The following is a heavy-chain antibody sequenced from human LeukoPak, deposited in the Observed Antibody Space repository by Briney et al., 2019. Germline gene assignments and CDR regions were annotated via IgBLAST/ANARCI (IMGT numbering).Heavy chain of an antibody. D-gene: IGHD3-9*01. J-gene: IGHJ4*02. Sequence: GASVKVSCKASGYTFTSYGISWVRQAPGQGLEWMGWISAYNGNTNYAQKLQGRVTMTTDTSTSTAYMELRSLRSDDTAVYYCARADVLRYFDWLLPPGDYWGQGTLVTVSS. CDR1: GYTFTSYG. CDR2: ISAYNGNT. CDR3: ARADVLRYFDWLLPPGDY. V-gene: IGHV1-18*01.